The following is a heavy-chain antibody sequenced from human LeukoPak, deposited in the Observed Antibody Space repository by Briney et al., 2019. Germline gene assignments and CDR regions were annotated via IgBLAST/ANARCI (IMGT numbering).Heavy chain of an antibody. CDR3: ARRVVSDYYHSSGPFDY. CDR1: GYSFTSYW. J-gene: IGHJ4*02. CDR2: IYPGDSDT. D-gene: IGHD3-22*01. V-gene: IGHV5-51*01. Sequence: GESLKISCKGSGYSFTSYWIGWVRQMPGKGLEWMGIIYPGDSDTRYSPSFQGQVTISADKSISTAYLQWSSLKASDTAMYYCARRVVSDYYHSSGPFDYWGQGTLVTVSS.